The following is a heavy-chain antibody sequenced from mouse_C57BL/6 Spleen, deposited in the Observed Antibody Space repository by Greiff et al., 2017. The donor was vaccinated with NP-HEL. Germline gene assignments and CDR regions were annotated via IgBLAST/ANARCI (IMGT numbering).Heavy chain of an antibody. CDR3: ARDQVYDGSSYGAMDY. Sequence: EVMLVESGGGLVKPGGSLKLSCAASGFTFSSYAMSWVRQTPEKRLEWVATISDGGSYTYYPDNVKGRFTISRDNAKNNLYLHMSHLKSEDTAMYYCARDQVYDGSSYGAMDYWSQGTSVTVSS. CDR1: GFTFSSYA. J-gene: IGHJ4*01. D-gene: IGHD1-1*01. V-gene: IGHV5-4*01. CDR2: ISDGGSYT.